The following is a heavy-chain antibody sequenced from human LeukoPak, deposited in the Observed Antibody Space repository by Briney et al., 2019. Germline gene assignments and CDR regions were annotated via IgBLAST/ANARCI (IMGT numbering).Heavy chain of an antibody. D-gene: IGHD6-19*01. Sequence: GESLKISCNGSGYSFTSYWIGWVRQMPGKGLEGMGIIYPGDSDTRYSPSFQGQVSISVDKSISTDYLQWSSLKASDTAMYYCARRGSGWYVDYWGQGTLVTVSS. CDR1: GYSFTSYW. CDR2: IYPGDSDT. CDR3: ARRGSGWYVDY. J-gene: IGHJ4*02. V-gene: IGHV5-51*01.